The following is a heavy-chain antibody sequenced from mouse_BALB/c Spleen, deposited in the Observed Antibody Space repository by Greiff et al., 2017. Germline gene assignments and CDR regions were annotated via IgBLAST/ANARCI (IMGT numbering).Heavy chain of an antibody. CDR3: ASYPPGYYYGSSYAMDY. V-gene: IGHV1-54*01. CDR1: GYAFTNYL. CDR2: INPGSGGT. D-gene: IGHD1-1*01. Sequence: QVQLQQSGAELVRPGTSVKVSCKASGYAFTNYLIEWVKQRPGQGLEWIGVINPGSGGTNYNEKFKGKATLTADKSSSTAYMQLSSLTSDDSAVYFCASYPPGYYYGSSYAMDYWGQGTSVTVSS. J-gene: IGHJ4*01.